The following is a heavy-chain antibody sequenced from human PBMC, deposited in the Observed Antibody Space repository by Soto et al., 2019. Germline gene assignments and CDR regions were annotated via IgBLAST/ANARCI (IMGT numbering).Heavy chain of an antibody. CDR2: ISYDGSEK. CDR3: AKGYEVSPPVASGWYSNYFYGVDV. Sequence: QVLLVESGGGVVRPGRSLRLSCGASGFSFSKYGMHWVRQAPVEGLEWLSLISYDGSEKWYAESVKGRFTISRDNSKNTLYLQMNSLRGDDTAVYYCAKGYEVSPPVASGWYSNYFYGVDVWGRGTTVTVSS. CDR1: GFSFSKYG. D-gene: IGHD6-19*01. V-gene: IGHV3-30*18. J-gene: IGHJ6*02.